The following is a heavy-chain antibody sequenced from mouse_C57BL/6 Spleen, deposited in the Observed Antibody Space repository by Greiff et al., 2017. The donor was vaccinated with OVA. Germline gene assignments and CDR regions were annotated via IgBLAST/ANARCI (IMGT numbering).Heavy chain of an antibody. CDR3: ARWRYYGSSYGEGAMDY. CDR2: IYPGDGDT. D-gene: IGHD1-1*01. V-gene: IGHV1-82*01. J-gene: IGHJ4*01. CDR1: GYAFSSSW. Sequence: QVQLQQSGPELVKPGASVKISCKASGYAFSSSWMNWVKQRPGKGLEWIGRIYPGDGDTNYNGKFKGKATLTADKSSSTAYMQLSSLTSEDSAVYFCARWRYYGSSYGEGAMDYWGQGTSVTVSS.